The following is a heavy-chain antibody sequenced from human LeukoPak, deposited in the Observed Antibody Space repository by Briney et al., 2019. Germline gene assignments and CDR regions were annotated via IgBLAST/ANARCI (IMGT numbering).Heavy chain of an antibody. CDR2: IYHSGST. V-gene: IGHV4-4*02. CDR1: GGSISSSNW. J-gene: IGHJ4*02. D-gene: IGHD6-13*01. CDR3: ARDLGIAAAGTYDY. Sequence: PSGTLSLTCAVSGGSISSSNWWSWVRQPPGKGLEWIGEIYHSGSTNYDPSLKSRVTISVDKSKNQFSLKLSSVTAADTAVYYCARDLGIAAAGTYDYWGQGTLVTVSS.